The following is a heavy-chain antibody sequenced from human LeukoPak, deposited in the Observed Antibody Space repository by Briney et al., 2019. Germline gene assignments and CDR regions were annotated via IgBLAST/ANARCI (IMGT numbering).Heavy chain of an antibody. CDR2: ISGGGGTT. D-gene: IGHD1-26*01. Sequence: GESLRLSCAASGFTFSSCAMTWVRQAPGKGLEWVSVISGGGGTTYYADSVKGRFTISRDNSENTLYLQMNSLRAEDTAVYYCAKGYSGSYLDYWGQGTLVTVSS. V-gene: IGHV3-23*01. J-gene: IGHJ4*02. CDR1: GFTFSSCA. CDR3: AKGYSGSYLDY.